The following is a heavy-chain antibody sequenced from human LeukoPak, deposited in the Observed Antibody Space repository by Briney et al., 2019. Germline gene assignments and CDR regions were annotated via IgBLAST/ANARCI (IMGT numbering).Heavy chain of an antibody. CDR3: ARSTFHWGFDY. Sequence: SETLSLTCTVSGGSISSSSYYWSWIRQPPGKGLEWIGYIYYSGSTNYNPSLKSRVTISVDTSKNQFSLKLSSVTAADTAVYYCARSTFHWGFDYWGQGTLVTVSS. D-gene: IGHD7-27*01. CDR2: IYYSGST. CDR1: GGSISSSSYY. J-gene: IGHJ4*02. V-gene: IGHV4-61*01.